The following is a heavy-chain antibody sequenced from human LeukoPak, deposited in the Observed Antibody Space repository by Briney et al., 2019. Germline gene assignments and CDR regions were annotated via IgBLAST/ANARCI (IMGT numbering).Heavy chain of an antibody. CDR1: GFTLSSYG. Sequence: GGTLRLSCAASGFTLSSYGMSWVRQAPGKGLEWVSAISGSGGSTYYADSVKGRFTISRDNSKNTLYLQMNSLRAEDTAVYYCAKDRYRIVGAAVYWGQGTLVTVSS. CDR2: ISGSGGST. V-gene: IGHV3-23*01. J-gene: IGHJ4*02. CDR3: AKDRYRIVGAAVY. D-gene: IGHD1-26*01.